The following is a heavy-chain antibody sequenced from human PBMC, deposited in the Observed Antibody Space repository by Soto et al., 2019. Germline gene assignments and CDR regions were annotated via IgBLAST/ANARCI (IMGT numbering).Heavy chain of an antibody. D-gene: IGHD5-12*01. CDR2: AFHTGGT. J-gene: IGHJ1*01. Sequence: QVQLQESGPGLVKPSETLSLTCTVSNDSIRRYYWSWIRQPPGRGLEWIGYAFHTGGTNYNPSLKSRVTISVASSKGQFALKLTSVTAADTAVYFCASSELATLRDTEYFHHWGQGTLVTVSS. CDR1: NDSIRRYY. V-gene: IGHV4-59*01. CDR3: ASSELATLRDTEYFHH.